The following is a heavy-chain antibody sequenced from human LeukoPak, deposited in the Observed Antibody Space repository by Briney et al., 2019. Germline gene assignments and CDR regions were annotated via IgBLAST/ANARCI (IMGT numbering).Heavy chain of an antibody. Sequence: GGSLRLSCAAYRFTFSSYWMSWVRQAPGKGLEWVAKIKQDGSEKYYVDSVKGRFTISRDNAKNSLYLQMNSLRADDTAVYYCARDSHYYGSSGPFGYWGQGTLVTLSS. CDR2: IKQDGSEK. D-gene: IGHD3-22*01. J-gene: IGHJ4*02. CDR3: ARDSHYYGSSGPFGY. CDR1: RFTFSSYW. V-gene: IGHV3-7*01.